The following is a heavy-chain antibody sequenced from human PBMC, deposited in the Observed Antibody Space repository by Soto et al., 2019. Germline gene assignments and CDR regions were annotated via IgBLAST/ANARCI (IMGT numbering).Heavy chain of an antibody. CDR1: GGSISSHY. V-gene: IGHV4-59*11. CDR3: ARSVAVSADYFYYGLDV. J-gene: IGHJ6*02. CDR2: IFDNRNT. D-gene: IGHD6-19*01. Sequence: SETLSLTCIVSGGSISSHYWSWIRQPPGKGLEWIGYIFDNRNTNYNPSLRSRVSMSVDTSKNQFSLMLRSVSAADTAVYYCARSVAVSADYFYYGLDVWGHGTTVTVSS.